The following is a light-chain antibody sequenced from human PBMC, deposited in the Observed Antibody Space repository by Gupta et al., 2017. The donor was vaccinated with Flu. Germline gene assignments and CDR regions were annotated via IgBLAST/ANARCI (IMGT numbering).Light chain of an antibody. Sequence: QSALTQPASVSASPGKSITISCSGTSSDVGVYNYVSWYQQHPCKAPNLMIYEVSNRPSGFSNRFSGSKSGNTASLTISGLQAEDEADYYCSSYTSSSTPVVFGGGTKLTVL. V-gene: IGLV2-14*01. J-gene: IGLJ2*01. CDR3: SSYTSSSTPVV. CDR1: SSDVGVYNY. CDR2: EVS.